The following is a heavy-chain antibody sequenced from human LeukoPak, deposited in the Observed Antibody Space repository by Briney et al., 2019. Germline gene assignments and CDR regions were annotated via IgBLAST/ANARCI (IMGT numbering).Heavy chain of an antibody. D-gene: IGHD3-22*01. J-gene: IGHJ4*02. CDR1: GFSFSNYW. V-gene: IGHV3-23*01. Sequence: GGSLRLSCAASGFSFSNYWMGWVRQAPGKGLEWVSGISGSGDNTYYAGSVKGRFTISRDNSENTLYVQVNSLGTEDTAAYYCAKGSYYDSSGSFYYDYWGQGTLVTVSS. CDR3: AKGSYYDSSGSFYYDY. CDR2: ISGSGDNT.